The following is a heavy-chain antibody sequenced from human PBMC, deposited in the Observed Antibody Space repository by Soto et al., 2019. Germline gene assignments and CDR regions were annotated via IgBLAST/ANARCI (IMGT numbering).Heavy chain of an antibody. J-gene: IGHJ4*02. V-gene: IGHV3-33*01. D-gene: IGHD6-19*01. CDR2: IWYDGSNK. CDR3: ARGSSGWYKALDY. Sequence: GGSLRLSCAASGFTFSSYGMHWVRQAPGKGLEWVAVIWYDGSNKYYADSVKGRFTISRDNSKNTLYLQMNSLRAEDTAVYYCARGSSGWYKALDYWGQGTLVTVSS. CDR1: GFTFSSYG.